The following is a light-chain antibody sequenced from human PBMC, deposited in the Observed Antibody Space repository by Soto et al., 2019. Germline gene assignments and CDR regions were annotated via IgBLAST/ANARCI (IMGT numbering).Light chain of an antibody. CDR3: QQYGDSPLT. Sequence: EIVLTQSPGTLSLSPGDRATLSCRASQSVSSSNLAWYQQKPGQAPRLRIYGASSRATGIPDRFSGSASGTDITLTITRLEPEDFAVYYCQQYGDSPLTFGGGTKVEIK. CDR1: QSVSSSN. CDR2: GAS. V-gene: IGKV3-20*01. J-gene: IGKJ4*01.